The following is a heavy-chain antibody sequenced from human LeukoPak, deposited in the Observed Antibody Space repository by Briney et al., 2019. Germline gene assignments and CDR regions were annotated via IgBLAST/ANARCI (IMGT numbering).Heavy chain of an antibody. D-gene: IGHD2-8*01. CDR2: ISDSGDYT. Sequence: GGSLRLSCAGSGFNFSSYAMSWVRQAPGKGLEWVSAISDSGDYTYYADSVKGRFTISRDNSKNTLYLHVNSLRAEDTAVYYCAKDTSIGKYCTSGVCSPFDYWGQGTLVTVSS. CDR3: AKDTSIGKYCTSGVCSPFDY. CDR1: GFNFSSYA. J-gene: IGHJ4*02. V-gene: IGHV3-23*01.